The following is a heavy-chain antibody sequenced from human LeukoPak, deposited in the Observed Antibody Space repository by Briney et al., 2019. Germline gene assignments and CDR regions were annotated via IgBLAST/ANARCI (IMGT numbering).Heavy chain of an antibody. V-gene: IGHV3-23*01. Sequence: GGSLRLSCAVSGFTLSNYHMNWVRQAPGKGLEWVSAISGSGGSTYYADSVKGRFTISRDNSKNTLYLQMNSLRAEDTAVYYCAKVSGDYVWGSYRYRDYWGQGTLVTVSS. CDR3: AKVSGDYVWGSYRYRDY. CDR1: GFTLSNYH. J-gene: IGHJ4*02. D-gene: IGHD3-16*02. CDR2: ISGSGGST.